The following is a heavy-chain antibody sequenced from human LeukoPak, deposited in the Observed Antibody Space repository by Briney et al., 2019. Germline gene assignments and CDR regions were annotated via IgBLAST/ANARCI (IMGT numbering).Heavy chain of an antibody. D-gene: IGHD6-13*01. J-gene: IGHJ4*02. V-gene: IGHV3-30*18. CDR3: AKDRGQLGRYYFDC. CDR2: VSYDGNFK. CDR1: GFTFSSYG. Sequence: PGGSLRLSCAASGFTFSSYGMHWVRQAPGKGLEWLTVVSYDGNFKYFGDSVKGRFTIFRDNSKSTLYLQMNSLRAEDTAVYYCAKDRGQLGRYYFDCWGQGTLVTVSS.